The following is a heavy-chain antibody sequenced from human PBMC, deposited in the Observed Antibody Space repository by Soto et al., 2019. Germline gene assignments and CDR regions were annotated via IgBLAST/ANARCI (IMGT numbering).Heavy chain of an antibody. CDR2: INPNSGGT. CDR3: ARDPSSSGYYSDY. Sequence: ASVKVSGKASGYTFTGYYMHWVRQAPGQGLEWMGWINPNSGGTNYAQKFQGRVTMTRDTSISTAYMELSRLRSDDTAVYYCARDPSSSGYYSDYWGQGTLVTVSS. CDR1: GYTFTGYY. D-gene: IGHD3-22*01. V-gene: IGHV1-2*02. J-gene: IGHJ4*02.